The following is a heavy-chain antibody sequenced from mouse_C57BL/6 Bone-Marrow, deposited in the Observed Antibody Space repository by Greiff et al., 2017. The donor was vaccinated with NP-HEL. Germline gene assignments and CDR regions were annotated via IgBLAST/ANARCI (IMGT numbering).Heavy chain of an antibody. CDR3: ARCPYDYEGYY. CDR1: GYTFTSYW. CDR2: IDPSDSYT. V-gene: IGHV1-50*01. Sequence: QVQLQQSGAELVKPGASVKLSCKASGYTFTSYWMQWVKQRPGQGLEWIGEIDPSDSYTNYNQKFKGKATLTVDTSSSTAYMQLSSLTSEDAAVYYCARCPYDYEGYYWGQGTTLTVSS. J-gene: IGHJ2*01. D-gene: IGHD2-4*01.